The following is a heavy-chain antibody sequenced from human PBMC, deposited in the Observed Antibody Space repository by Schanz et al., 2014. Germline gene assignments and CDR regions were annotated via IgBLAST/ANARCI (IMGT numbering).Heavy chain of an antibody. CDR2: ISWNSGNI. Sequence: EVQLVESGGGLVQPGRSPRLSCAASGFTFDDHAMHWVRQVPGKGLEWVSGISWNSGNIAYADSVKGRFTISRDNAKNSLYLQMNSLRPEDTALYYCAKVQTHTLYGGNSCFDYWGQGTLVTVSS. CDR1: GFTFDDHA. CDR3: AKVQTHTLYGGNSCFDY. J-gene: IGHJ4*02. V-gene: IGHV3-9*01. D-gene: IGHD2-21*02.